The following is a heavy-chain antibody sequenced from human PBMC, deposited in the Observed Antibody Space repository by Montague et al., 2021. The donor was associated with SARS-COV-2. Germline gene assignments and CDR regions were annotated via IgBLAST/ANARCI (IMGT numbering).Heavy chain of an antibody. CDR1: GGSISSYY. Sequence: SETLSLTCTVSGGSISSYYWNLIRQSPGKGLEWIGYINYSGSANYNPSLKSRVTISVDTSKNQLSLNLSSVTAADTAVYYCARRGVVVIPAVVEYYYGMDVLGQGPTVTVSS. D-gene: IGHD2-2*01. CDR3: ARRGVVVIPAVVEYYYGMDV. CDR2: INYSGSA. J-gene: IGHJ6*02. V-gene: IGHV4-59*01.